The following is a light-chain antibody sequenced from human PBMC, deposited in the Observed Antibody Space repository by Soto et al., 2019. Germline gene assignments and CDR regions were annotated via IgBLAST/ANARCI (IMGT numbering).Light chain of an antibody. CDR3: MQSTQLPPT. Sequence: DVVMTQSPLSLPVTLVQPASISCRSNQSLVHSDGIAYFSWFQQRPSRSPRRLIYEVSTRVSGVPDRFSGSGSGTDFTLEISRVETDDVGIYYCMQSTQLPPTFGQGTRLEIK. J-gene: IGKJ5*01. CDR1: QSLVHSDGIAY. CDR2: EVS. V-gene: IGKV2-30*02.